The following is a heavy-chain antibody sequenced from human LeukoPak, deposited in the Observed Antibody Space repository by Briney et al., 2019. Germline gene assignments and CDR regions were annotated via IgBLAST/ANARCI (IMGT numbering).Heavy chain of an antibody. CDR3: ARVARAAIFEGAFDI. CDR2: INPNSGGT. J-gene: IGHJ3*02. Sequence: ASVKVSCKASGYTFTGYYMHWVRQAPGQGLEWMGWINPNSGGTNYAQKFQGRVTMTRDTSISTAYMELSRLRSDDTAVYYCARVARAAIFEGAFDIWGQGTMVTVSS. V-gene: IGHV1-2*02. D-gene: IGHD2-2*01. CDR1: GYTFTGYY.